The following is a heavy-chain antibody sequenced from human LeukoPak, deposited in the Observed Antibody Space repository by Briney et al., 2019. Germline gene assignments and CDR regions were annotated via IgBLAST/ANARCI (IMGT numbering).Heavy chain of an antibody. J-gene: IGHJ4*02. Sequence: QPGGSLRLSCAASGFTFSSYEMNWVRQAPGKGLEWVSYISSSGSTIYYADSVKGRFTISRDNAKNSLYLQMNSLRAEDTAVYYCARVTEAPYYFDYWGQGTLVTVSS. CDR2: ISSSGSTI. CDR3: ARVTEAPYYFDY. CDR1: GFTFSSYE. V-gene: IGHV3-48*03.